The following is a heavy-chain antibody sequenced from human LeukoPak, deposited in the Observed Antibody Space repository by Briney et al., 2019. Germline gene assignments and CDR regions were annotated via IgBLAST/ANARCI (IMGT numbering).Heavy chain of an antibody. V-gene: IGHV3-48*03. J-gene: IGHJ4*02. CDR3: ARPHSSAGGY. CDR1: GFTFSSYE. D-gene: IGHD6-13*01. CDR2: ISSSGSTI. Sequence: GGSLRLSCAASGFTFSSYEMNWVRQAPGKGLEWVSYISSSGSTIYCADSVKGRFTISRDNAKNSLYLQMNSLRAEDTAVYYCARPHSSAGGYWGQGTLVTVSS.